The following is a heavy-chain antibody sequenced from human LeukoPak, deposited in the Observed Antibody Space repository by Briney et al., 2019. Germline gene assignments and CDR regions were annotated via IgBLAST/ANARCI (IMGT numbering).Heavy chain of an antibody. V-gene: IGHV3-48*04. D-gene: IGHD3-22*01. CDR3: ATYYYDSSGYKVLDY. CDR1: GFTFSNYW. Sequence: GGSLRLSCAASGFTFSNYWMSWVRQAPGKGLEWVSYISSSSSTIYYADSVKGRFTISRDNAKNSLYLQMNSLRAEDTAVYYCATYYYDSSGYKVLDYWGQGTLVTVSS. J-gene: IGHJ4*02. CDR2: ISSSSSTI.